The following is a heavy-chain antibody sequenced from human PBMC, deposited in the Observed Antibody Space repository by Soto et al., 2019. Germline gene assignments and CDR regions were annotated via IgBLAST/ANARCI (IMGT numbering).Heavy chain of an antibody. CDR2: IYWDDDK. Sequence: QITLKESGPTLVNPTQTLTLTCSFSGFSLSTRGVAVGWIRQPPGKALEWLTLIYWDDDKRFSPSLKNRLTITQDTSKTQVVLIKTRMDPVETAHYFLGPSLGPSPPGYWGQGTLVTVSS. J-gene: IGHJ4*02. D-gene: IGHD3-10*01. CDR1: GFSLSTRGVA. CDR3: GPSLGPSPPGY. V-gene: IGHV2-5*02.